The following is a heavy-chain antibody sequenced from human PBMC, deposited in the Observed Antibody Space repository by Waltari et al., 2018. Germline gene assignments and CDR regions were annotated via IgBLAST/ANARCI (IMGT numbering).Heavy chain of an antibody. CDR1: GGSISSGSYY. V-gene: IGHV4-61*02. D-gene: IGHD2-21*01. Sequence: QVQLQESGPGLVKPSQTLSLTCTVSGGSISSGSYYWSWIRQPAGKGLEWIGRIYTSGSTNYNPSLKSRVTISVDTSKNQFSLKLSSVTAADTAMYYCALACTGGDCLSPTYYYYYGMDVWGQGTTVTVSS. CDR2: IYTSGST. J-gene: IGHJ6*02. CDR3: ALACTGGDCLSPTYYYYYGMDV.